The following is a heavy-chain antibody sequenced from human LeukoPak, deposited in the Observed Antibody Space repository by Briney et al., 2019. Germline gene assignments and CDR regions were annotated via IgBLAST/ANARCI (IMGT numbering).Heavy chain of an antibody. Sequence: GGSLRLSCAASGFTFDDYAMHWVRQAPGKGLEWVSGISWNSGSIGYADSVKGRFTISRDNAKNTLYLQMNSLRAEDTAVYYCARVSYYYGSGSYRPTAVYYFDYWGQGTLVTVSS. CDR2: ISWNSGSI. D-gene: IGHD3-10*01. J-gene: IGHJ4*02. CDR3: ARVSYYYGSGSYRPTAVYYFDY. CDR1: GFTFDDYA. V-gene: IGHV3-9*01.